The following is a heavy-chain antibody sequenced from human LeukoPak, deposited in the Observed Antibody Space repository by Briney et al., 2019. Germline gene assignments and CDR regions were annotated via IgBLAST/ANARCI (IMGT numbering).Heavy chain of an antibody. CDR1: GFTFSSYW. CDR2: IKQDGSEK. CDR3: ARDSAYYDFWSGYYSHFDY. D-gene: IGHD3-3*01. V-gene: IGHV3-7*01. Sequence: GGSLRLSCAASGFTFSSYWMSWVRQAPGKGLEWVANIKQDGSEKYYVDSVKGRFTTSRDNAKNSLYLQMNSLRAEDTAVYYCARDSAYYDFWSGYYSHFDYWGQGTLVTVSS. J-gene: IGHJ4*02.